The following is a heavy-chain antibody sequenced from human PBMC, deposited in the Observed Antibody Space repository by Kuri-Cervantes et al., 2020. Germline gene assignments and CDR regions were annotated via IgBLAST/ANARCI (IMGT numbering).Heavy chain of an antibody. CDR3: ATASGYCSRGSCPN. CDR1: GYTFTSYY. Sequence: ASVKVSCKASGYTFTSYYMHWVRQAPGQGREWVGIINSSGGSTSYAQKFQGRVTMTRDTSTSTVYMELRSPRSDDTAVYSWATASGYCSRGSCPNWGQGTPVTVSS. CDR2: INSSGGST. V-gene: IGHV1-46*01. D-gene: IGHD2-15*01. J-gene: IGHJ4*02.